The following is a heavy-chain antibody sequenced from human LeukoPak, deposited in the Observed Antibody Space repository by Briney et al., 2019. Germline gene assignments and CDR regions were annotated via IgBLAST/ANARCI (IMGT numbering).Heavy chain of an antibody. Sequence: ASVKVSCKASGYTFTSYGISWVRQAPGQGLEWMGWINLHSGGTSYAQNFQGRVTMTRDTSINTAYMELSSLRSDDTAVYYCARRHGRCSDGSCYYPDYWGQGTLVTVSS. D-gene: IGHD2-15*01. J-gene: IGHJ4*02. V-gene: IGHV1-2*02. CDR2: INLHSGGT. CDR1: GYTFTSYG. CDR3: ARRHGRCSDGSCYYPDY.